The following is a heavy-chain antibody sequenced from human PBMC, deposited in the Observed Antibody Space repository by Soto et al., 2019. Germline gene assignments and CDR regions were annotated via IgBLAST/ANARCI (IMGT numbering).Heavy chain of an antibody. CDR1: GFTFSSYE. J-gene: IGHJ4*02. V-gene: IGHV3-48*03. CDR2: ISSSGSTI. D-gene: IGHD6-19*01. CDR3: ARGSGWPY. Sequence: GGSRRRFWAASGFTFSSYEMNWVRQAPGKGLEWVSYISSSGSTIYYADSVKGRFTISRDNAKNSLYLQMNSLRAEDTAVYYCARGSGWPYWGQGTLVTVYS.